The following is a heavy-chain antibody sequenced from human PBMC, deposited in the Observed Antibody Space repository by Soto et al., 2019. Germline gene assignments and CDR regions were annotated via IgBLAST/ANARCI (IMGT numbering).Heavy chain of an antibody. J-gene: IGHJ3*02. D-gene: IGHD5-12*01. V-gene: IGHV3-23*01. CDR3: ARDGQYRTDGFDI. Sequence: EAQLLESGGELIQPGGYLRLSCAASGFTYSSHGMSWVRQAPGKGLEWIAGLSRGGGSTYYADSVKGRFTISRDTSKNTLDLIMNSLRVEDTALYYCARDGQYRTDGFDIWGQGTMVTVSS. CDR1: GFTYSSHG. CDR2: LSRGGGST.